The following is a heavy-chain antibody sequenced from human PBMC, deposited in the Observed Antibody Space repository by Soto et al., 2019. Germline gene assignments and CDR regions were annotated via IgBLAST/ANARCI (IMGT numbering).Heavy chain of an antibody. V-gene: IGHV3-21*01. CDR3: TRDASRDSSARGWFDP. D-gene: IGHD6-13*01. CDR1: GFTFRSFT. Sequence: GESLRLSCAASGFTFRSFTMNWVRQAPGKGLEWVSTISSNSAYIYYTDALRGRFTISRDNAKNSLHLQMNSLRAEDTAVYYCTRDASRDSSARGWFDPWGPGTLVTVSS. CDR2: ISSNSAYI. J-gene: IGHJ5*02.